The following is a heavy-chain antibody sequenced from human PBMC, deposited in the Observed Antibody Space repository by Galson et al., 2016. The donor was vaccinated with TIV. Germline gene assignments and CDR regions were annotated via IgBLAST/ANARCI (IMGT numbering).Heavy chain of an antibody. CDR3: ARGGGDGQKALTHFDH. Sequence: CAISGDSVSSKSAAWNWIRQSPSRGLEWLGRTYSRSRWYNEYAVSVRSRISINPDTSKNQLSLQLNSVTPEDPAIYYCARGGGDGQKALTHFDHWGQGTLVTVSS. D-gene: IGHD5-24*01. CDR2: TYSRSRWYN. CDR1: GDSVSSKSAA. V-gene: IGHV6-1*01. J-gene: IGHJ4*02.